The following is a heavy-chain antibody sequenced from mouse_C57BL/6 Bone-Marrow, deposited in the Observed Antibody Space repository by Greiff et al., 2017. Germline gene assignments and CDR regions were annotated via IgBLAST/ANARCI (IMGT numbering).Heavy chain of an antibody. D-gene: IGHD4-1*01. V-gene: IGHV1-55*01. J-gene: IGHJ2*01. CDR1: GYTFTSYW. Sequence: QVQLKESGAELVKPGASVKMSCKASGYTFTSYWITWVKQRPGQGLEWIGDIYPGSGSTNYNEKFKSKATLTVDTSSSTAYMQLSSLTSEDSAVYYGARPSNWDGDYWGQGTTLTVSS. CDR2: IYPGSGST. CDR3: ARPSNWDGDY.